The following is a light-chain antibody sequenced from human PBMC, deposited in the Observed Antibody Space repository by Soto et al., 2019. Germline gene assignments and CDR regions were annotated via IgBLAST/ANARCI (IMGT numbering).Light chain of an antibody. CDR1: QSISSNY. V-gene: IGKV3-11*01. J-gene: IGKJ1*01. CDR3: QQRSNWPTT. CDR2: GAS. Sequence: NVLTQSPGTLSLSPGEGATLSCRASQSISSNYLAWYHQRPGQAPRLLIYGASSRATDIPARFSGSGSGTDFTLTISSLEPEDFAVYYCQQRSNWPTTFGQGTKVDIK.